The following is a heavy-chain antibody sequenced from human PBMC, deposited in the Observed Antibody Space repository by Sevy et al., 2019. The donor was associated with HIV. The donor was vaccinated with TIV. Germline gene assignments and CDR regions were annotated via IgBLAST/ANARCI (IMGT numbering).Heavy chain of an antibody. CDR2: INQDGSEE. CDR1: EFTFSSYW. J-gene: IGHJ6*01. D-gene: IGHD3-16*01. V-gene: IGHV3-7*01. Sequence: GGSLRLSCAASEFTFSSYWMTWVRQGPGKGLEWVANINQDGSEENYADSVKCRFTIFRDNAKKSLFLQMNSLRAEDTAVYHCARTGSYADTYFYYYAMDVWGRWTTVTVSS. CDR3: ARTGSYADTYFYYYAMDV.